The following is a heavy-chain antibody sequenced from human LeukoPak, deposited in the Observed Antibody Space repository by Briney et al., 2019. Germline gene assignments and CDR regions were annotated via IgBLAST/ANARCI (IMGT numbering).Heavy chain of an antibody. V-gene: IGHV4-59*01. CDR1: GGSISSYY. CDR2: IYYSGST. CDR3: ARGVGSSSWYDY. J-gene: IGHJ4*02. D-gene: IGHD6-13*01. Sequence: SETLSLTCTVPGGSISSYYWSWIRQPPGKGLEWIGYIYYSGSTDYNPSLKSRVTISVDTSKNQFSLKLSSVTAADTAVYYCARGVGSSSWYDYWGQGTLVTVSS.